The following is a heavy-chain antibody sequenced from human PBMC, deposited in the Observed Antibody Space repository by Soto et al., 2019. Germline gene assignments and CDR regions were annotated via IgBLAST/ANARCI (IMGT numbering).Heavy chain of an antibody. CDR1: GYTFTSSG. V-gene: IGHV1-18*04. D-gene: IGHD2-2*01. J-gene: IGHJ4*02. Sequence: TAVKVSCKASGYTFTSSGISWVRQAPGQGLERMGWISAYNGNTNYAQKLQGRVTMTTDTSTSTAYMELRSLRSDDTAIYHCARDRRYCTTTNCLNYFDSWGQGTLVTVSS. CDR3: ARDRRYCTTTNCLNYFDS. CDR2: ISAYNGNT.